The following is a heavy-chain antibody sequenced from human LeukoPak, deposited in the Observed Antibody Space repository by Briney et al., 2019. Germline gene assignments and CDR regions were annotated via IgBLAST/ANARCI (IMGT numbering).Heavy chain of an antibody. J-gene: IGHJ3*02. CDR3: ARDFNYYDSSGYYFLHAFDI. D-gene: IGHD3-22*01. V-gene: IGHV4-59*01. CDR2: IYYSGST. Sequence: SETLSLTCTVSGGSISSYYWSWIRHPPGKGLEWIGYIYYSGSTNYNPSLKSRVTISVDTSKNQFSLKLSSVTAADTAVCYCARDFNYYDSSGYYFLHAFDIWGQGTMVTLSS. CDR1: GGSISSYY.